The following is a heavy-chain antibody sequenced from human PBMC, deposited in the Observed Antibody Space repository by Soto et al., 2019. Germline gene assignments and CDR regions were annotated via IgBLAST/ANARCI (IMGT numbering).Heavy chain of an antibody. Sequence: VVSLRLPCAASWFTFTRYSIHRVRQAPGKGLEWVSSISSTTNYIYYGDSMKGRFTISRDNAKNSLYLEMNSLRAEDTAVYYCARESEDLTSNFDYWAQGTLVTVSS. V-gene: IGHV3-21*06. J-gene: IGHJ4*02. CDR3: ARESEDLTSNFDY. CDR2: ISSTTNYI. CDR1: WFTFTRYS.